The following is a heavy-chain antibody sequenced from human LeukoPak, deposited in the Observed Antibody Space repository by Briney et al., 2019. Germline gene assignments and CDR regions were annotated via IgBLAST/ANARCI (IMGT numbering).Heavy chain of an antibody. Sequence: GGSLRLSCAASGFTFSSYAMHWVRQAPGKGLEWVAVISYDGSNKYYADSVKGRFTISRDNSKNTLYLQMNSLRAEDTAVYYCARPLGYDFWSEDAFDIWGQGTMVTVSS. J-gene: IGHJ3*02. CDR3: ARPLGYDFWSEDAFDI. V-gene: IGHV3-30-3*01. D-gene: IGHD3-3*01. CDR2: ISYDGSNK. CDR1: GFTFSSYA.